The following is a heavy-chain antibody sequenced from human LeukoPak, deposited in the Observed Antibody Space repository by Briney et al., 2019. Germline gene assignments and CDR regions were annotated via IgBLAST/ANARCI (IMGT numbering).Heavy chain of an antibody. CDR1: GGSFSGYY. CDR2: INHSGST. J-gene: IGHJ6*02. V-gene: IGHV4-34*01. D-gene: IGHD6-19*01. CDR3: ARGTQWLFFASGAQYGMDV. Sequence: SEPLSLTSAVYGGSFSGYYWSWIRQPPGKGLEWIGEINHSGSTNYNPSLKSRVTISVDTSKNQFSLKLSSVTAADTAVYYCARGTQWLFFASGAQYGMDVWGQGTTVTVSS.